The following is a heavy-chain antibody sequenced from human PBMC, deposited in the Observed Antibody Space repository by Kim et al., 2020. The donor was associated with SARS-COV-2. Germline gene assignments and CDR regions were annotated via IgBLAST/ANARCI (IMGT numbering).Heavy chain of an antibody. D-gene: IGHD1-26*01. J-gene: IGHJ1*01. Sequence: GGSLRLSCAASGFSFISYAMFWFRQAPGKGPEFVAAITSAHVTFYAASFKGRFTVSRDNSMNTLDLQMSSLRADDTALFYCAMGNFWTGEWGGPGALVSV. CDR3: AMGNFWTGEW. CDR2: ITSAHVT. V-gene: IGHV3-23*01. CDR1: GFSFISYA.